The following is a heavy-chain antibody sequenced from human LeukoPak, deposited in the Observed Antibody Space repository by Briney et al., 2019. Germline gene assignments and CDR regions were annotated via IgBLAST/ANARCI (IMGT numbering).Heavy chain of an antibody. CDR2: IYYSGST. V-gene: IGHV4-39*01. J-gene: IGHJ4*02. CDR3: ARQGAEGSYGVIDLDY. D-gene: IGHD5-18*01. Sequence: SETLSLTCTVSGGSISSSSYYWGWIRQPPGKGLEWIGSIYYSGSTYYNPSLKSRVTISVDTSKNQFSLKLSSVTAADTAVYYCARQGAEGSYGVIDLDYWGQGTLVTVSS. CDR1: GGSISSSSYY.